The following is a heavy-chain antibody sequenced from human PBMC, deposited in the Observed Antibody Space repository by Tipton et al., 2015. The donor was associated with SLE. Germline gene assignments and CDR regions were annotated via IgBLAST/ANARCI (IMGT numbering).Heavy chain of an antibody. CDR3: AREISSGAFDY. V-gene: IGHV3-7*01. J-gene: IGHJ4*02. CDR2: IKEDGSDK. CDR1: GLPFRNFW. Sequence: SLRLSCAASGLPFRNFWMSWVRQAPGKGLEWVANIKEDGSDKNYVDSVRGRFTISRDNAKDSMFLQMNNLGGEDTAQYYCAREISSGAFDYWGRGILVTVSS. D-gene: IGHD2-8*02.